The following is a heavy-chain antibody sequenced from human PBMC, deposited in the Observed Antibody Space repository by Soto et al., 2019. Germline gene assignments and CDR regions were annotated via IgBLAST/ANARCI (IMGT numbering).Heavy chain of an antibody. D-gene: IGHD5-12*01. CDR3: TKGGYDLIYYFGMDV. CDR2: FSSDGDTI. V-gene: IGHV3-9*01. J-gene: IGHJ6*02. Sequence: EVQLIESGGGWVQPGTSLRVSCAASGFTFHEYAMHWVRQAPGKGLEWVSGFSSDGDTIAYADSVQGRFTVFRDNAKNSLYLQMNSLRAEDTALYYCTKGGYDLIYYFGMDVWGQETTVTVSS. CDR1: GFTFHEYA.